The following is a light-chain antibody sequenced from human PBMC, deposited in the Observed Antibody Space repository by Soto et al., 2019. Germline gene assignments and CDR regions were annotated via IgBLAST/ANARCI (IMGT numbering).Light chain of an antibody. J-gene: IGKJ3*01. Sequence: EIVLTQSPGTLSLSPGDRATLSCRANQRVDSTYLAWYQQKPGQAPRLLIYGASNRVTGIPDRFSGSGSGTDFTLTISRLEPEDVAVYYCQQYDSSRFTFGPGTKVDLK. CDR2: GAS. CDR3: QQYDSSRFT. CDR1: QRVDSTY. V-gene: IGKV3-20*01.